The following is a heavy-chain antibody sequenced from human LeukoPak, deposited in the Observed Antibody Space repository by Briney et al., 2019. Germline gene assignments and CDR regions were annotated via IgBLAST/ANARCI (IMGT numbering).Heavy chain of an antibody. CDR2: FDLDGGET. CDR3: AMGDPYQLLEE. J-gene: IGHJ4*02. CDR1: GYSLTVLS. V-gene: IGHV1-24*01. D-gene: IGHD2-2*01. Sequence: ASVKVSCKVSGYSLTVLSKYWVRQAPGKGLEGMGGFDLDGGETVYAQKFEGRVTMTEDTSTDTVYMELSSPRSDDTAVYFCAMGDPYQLLEEWGQGTLVTVYS.